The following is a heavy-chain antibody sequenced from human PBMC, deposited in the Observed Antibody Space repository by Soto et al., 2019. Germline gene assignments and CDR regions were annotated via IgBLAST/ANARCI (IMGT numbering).Heavy chain of an antibody. CDR1: GFTFDDYA. J-gene: IGHJ4*02. D-gene: IGHD6-13*01. CDR3: AKDGGYSDSWFGYSDY. Sequence: EVQLVESGGVVVQFGGSLRLSCAASGFTFDDYAMHWVRQAPGKGLEWVSLITRDGATTYYADSVKGRFTISRDNSKHSLYLQMNSLRPDDTAFYYCAKDGGYSDSWFGYSDYWGQGTLVTVSS. CDR2: ITRDGATT. V-gene: IGHV3-43D*04.